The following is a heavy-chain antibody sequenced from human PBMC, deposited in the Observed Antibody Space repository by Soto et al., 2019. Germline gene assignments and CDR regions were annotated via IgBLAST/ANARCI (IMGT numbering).Heavy chain of an antibody. D-gene: IGHD3-10*01. CDR2: IFYTGDT. CDR1: GASISSFY. J-gene: IGHJ6*02. Sequence: ETLSLTCTGSGASISSFYWSWIRRPPGKGLEWLGYIFYTGDTNYNPSLKSRVTMSVDTSKNQVSLKLSAVTAADTAVYFCARAAYGSGSYYAPHYYYDMDVWGQGTTVTVSS. CDR3: ARAAYGSGSYYAPHYYYDMDV. V-gene: IGHV4-59*01.